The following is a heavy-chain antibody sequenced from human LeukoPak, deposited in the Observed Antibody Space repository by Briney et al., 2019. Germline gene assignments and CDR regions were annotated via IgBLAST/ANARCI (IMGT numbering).Heavy chain of an antibody. Sequence: GGSLRLSCAASGFTFDDYGMSWVRQAPGKGLEWVSGINWNGGSTGYADSVKGRFTISRDNAKNTLYLQMNSLRAEDAAVYYCARDGRLHGGSGSHYDYWGQGTLVTVSS. D-gene: IGHD3-10*01. CDR3: ARDGRLHGGSGSHYDY. V-gene: IGHV3-20*04. CDR1: GFTFDDYG. J-gene: IGHJ4*02. CDR2: INWNGGST.